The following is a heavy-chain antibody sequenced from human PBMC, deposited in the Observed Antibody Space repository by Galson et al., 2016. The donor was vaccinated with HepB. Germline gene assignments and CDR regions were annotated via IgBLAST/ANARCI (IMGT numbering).Heavy chain of an antibody. CDR2: ISSTTRHI. CDR3: AREDGSGYCTGGSCLLKDGFAI. D-gene: IGHD2-15*01. V-gene: IGHV3-21*05. J-gene: IGHJ3*02. CDR1: GFTFSRYG. Sequence: SLRLSCAASGFTFSRYGMNWVRQAPGKGLEWLSYISSTTRHIYYADSVKGRLTISRDNAKNSLYLQMNSLRADDTAVYYCAREDGSGYCTGGSCLLKDGFAIWGQGTLVTVSA.